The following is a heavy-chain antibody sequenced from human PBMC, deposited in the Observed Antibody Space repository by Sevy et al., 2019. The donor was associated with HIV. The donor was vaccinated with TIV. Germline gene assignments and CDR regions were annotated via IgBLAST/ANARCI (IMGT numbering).Heavy chain of an antibody. Sequence: GGSLRLSCTASGFPFSSYDMNWVRQAPGQGLEWISSISSSSNFVYQADSVKGRFTISRDNAKNSLFLQMNSLTVEDTAVYYCARDRGVPRTRGSYQYGMDVWGKGTTVTVSS. CDR2: ISSSSNFV. V-gene: IGHV3-21*06. CDR1: GFPFSSYD. J-gene: IGHJ6*04. D-gene: IGHD3-16*01. CDR3: ARDRGVPRTRGSYQYGMDV.